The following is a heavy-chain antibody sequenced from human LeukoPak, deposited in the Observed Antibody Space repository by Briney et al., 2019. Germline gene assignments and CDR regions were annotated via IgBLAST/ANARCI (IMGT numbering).Heavy chain of an antibody. CDR3: ARLAGSPLNWFDP. D-gene: IGHD2-15*01. Sequence: SETLSLTCTVSGGSISSYHWSWIRQPPGKGLEWIGYIYYSGSTYYNPSLKSRVTISVDTSKNQFSLKLSSVTAADTAVYYCARLAGSPLNWFDPWGQGTLVTVSS. CDR2: IYYSGST. J-gene: IGHJ5*02. CDR1: GGSISSYH. V-gene: IGHV4-59*08.